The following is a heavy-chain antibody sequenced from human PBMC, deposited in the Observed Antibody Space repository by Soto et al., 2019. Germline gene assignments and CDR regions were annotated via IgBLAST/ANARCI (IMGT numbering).Heavy chain of an antibody. CDR3: ARNDFWSGYPDAFDI. J-gene: IGHJ3*02. D-gene: IGHD3-3*01. CDR2: ISAYNGNA. V-gene: IGHV1-18*01. CDR1: GYTFTSYG. Sequence: ASVKVSCKASGYTFTSYGISWVRQAPGQGLKWMGWISAYNGNANYAQKLQGRVTMTTDTSTSTAYMELRSLRSDDTAVYYCARNDFWSGYPDAFDIWGQGTMVTVSS.